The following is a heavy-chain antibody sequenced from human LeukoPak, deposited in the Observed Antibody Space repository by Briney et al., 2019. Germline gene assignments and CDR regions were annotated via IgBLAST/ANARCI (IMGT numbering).Heavy chain of an antibody. J-gene: IGHJ4*02. D-gene: IGHD6-13*01. V-gene: IGHV4-34*01. CDR2: INHSGST. CDR1: GGSFSGYY. CDR3: ARRASSWFQIDY. Sequence: PSETLSLTCAVYGGSFSGYYWSWIRQPPGKGLEWIGEINHSGSTNYNPSLKSRVTISVDTSKNQFSLKLSSVTAADTAVYYCARRASSWFQIDYWGQGTLVTVSS.